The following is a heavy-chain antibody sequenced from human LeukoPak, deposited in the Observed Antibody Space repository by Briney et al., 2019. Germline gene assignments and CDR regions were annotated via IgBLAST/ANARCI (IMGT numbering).Heavy chain of an antibody. CDR2: IIPIFGTA. D-gene: IGHD6-19*01. CDR1: GGTFSSYA. CDR3: ARDHFGGWYFSS. V-gene: IGHV1-69*06. J-gene: IGHJ4*02. Sequence: SVKVSCKASGGTFSSYAISWVRQAPGQGLEWMGGIIPIFGTANYAQKFQGRVTITADKSTSTAYMELSSLRSEDTAVYYCARDHFGGWYFSSWGQGTLVTVSS.